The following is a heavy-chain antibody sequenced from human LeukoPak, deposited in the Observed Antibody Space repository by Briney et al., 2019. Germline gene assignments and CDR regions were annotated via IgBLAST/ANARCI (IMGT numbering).Heavy chain of an antibody. CDR3: LRYNYGYYFDY. CDR2: ISSSSTI. D-gene: IGHD5-18*01. Sequence: GGSLRLSCAASGFTFSSYGMNWVRQAPGKGLEWVSYISSSSTIYYADSVKGRFTISRDNAKNSLYLQMNSLRAEDTAVYYCLRYNYGYYFDYWGQGTLVTVSS. J-gene: IGHJ4*02. CDR1: GFTFSSYG. V-gene: IGHV3-48*01.